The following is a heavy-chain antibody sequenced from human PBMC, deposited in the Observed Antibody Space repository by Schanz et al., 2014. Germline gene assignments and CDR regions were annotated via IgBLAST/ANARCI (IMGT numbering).Heavy chain of an antibody. Sequence: QVQLVQSGAEVKKPGASVKVSCKASGYTFTSYGISWVRQAPGQGLEWMGWISAYNGNTNYAQKLQGRVTRTTDTSTSKAYMALRSLRSDDTAVYYCARDNLVSSSWYNYYGMDVWGQGTTVTVSS. J-gene: IGHJ6*02. CDR2: ISAYNGNT. D-gene: IGHD6-13*01. CDR1: GYTFTSYG. V-gene: IGHV1-18*01. CDR3: ARDNLVSSSWYNYYGMDV.